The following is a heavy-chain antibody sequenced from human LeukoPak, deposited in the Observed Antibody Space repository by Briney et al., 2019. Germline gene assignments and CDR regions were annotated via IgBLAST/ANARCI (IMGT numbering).Heavy chain of an antibody. Sequence: PGGSLRLSCAASGFTFSSYSMNWVRQAPGKGLEWVSYISSSSSTIYYADSVKGRFTISRDNAKNSLYLQMNSLRAEDTAVYYCARGPHIAAPDYWGQGTLVTVSS. CDR2: ISSSSSTI. CDR3: ARGPHIAAPDY. D-gene: IGHD6-6*01. J-gene: IGHJ4*02. V-gene: IGHV3-48*04. CDR1: GFTFSSYS.